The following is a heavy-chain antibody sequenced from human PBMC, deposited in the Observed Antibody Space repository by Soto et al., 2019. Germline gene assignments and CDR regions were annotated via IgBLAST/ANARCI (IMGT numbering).Heavy chain of an antibody. Sequence: QPGGSLRLSCAACGFTVSSNYMSWVRQAPGKGLEWVSVIYSGGSTYYADSVKGRFTISRDNSKNTLYLQMNSLRAEDTAVYYCARDVNMVTTEAFDIWGQGTMVTVSS. V-gene: IGHV3-66*01. CDR1: GFTVSSNY. CDR2: IYSGGST. CDR3: ARDVNMVTTEAFDI. J-gene: IGHJ3*02. D-gene: IGHD4-17*01.